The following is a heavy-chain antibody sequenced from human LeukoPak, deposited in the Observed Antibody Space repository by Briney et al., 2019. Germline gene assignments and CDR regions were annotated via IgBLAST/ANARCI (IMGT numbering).Heavy chain of an antibody. V-gene: IGHV3-33*01. CDR3: ARDGDCTNGVCSFDY. CDR1: GFTFSSYG. CDR2: IWYDGSNK. Sequence: GGSLRLSCAASGFTFSSYGMHWVRQAPGKGLEWVAVIWYDGSNKYYADSVKGRFTISRENSKNTLYLQMNSLRADDTAAYYCARDGDCTNGVCSFDYWGQGTLVTVSS. J-gene: IGHJ4*02. D-gene: IGHD2-8*01.